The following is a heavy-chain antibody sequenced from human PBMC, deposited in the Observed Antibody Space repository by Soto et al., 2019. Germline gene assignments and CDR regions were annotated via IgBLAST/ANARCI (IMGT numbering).Heavy chain of an antibody. J-gene: IGHJ6*03. D-gene: IGHD3-10*01. CDR2: INHSGST. Sequence: SDTLSLTCAVYGGSFSGYYWSWIRQPPGKGLEWIGEINHSGSTNYNPSLKSRVTISVDTSKNQFSLKLSSVTAADTAVYYCARVPVYGSGSLRRYYYYYYMDVWGKGTTVTVSS. V-gene: IGHV4-34*01. CDR1: GGSFSGYY. CDR3: ARVPVYGSGSLRRYYYYYYMDV.